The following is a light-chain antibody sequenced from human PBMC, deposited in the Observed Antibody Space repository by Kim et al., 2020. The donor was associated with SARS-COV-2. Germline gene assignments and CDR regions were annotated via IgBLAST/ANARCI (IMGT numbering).Light chain of an antibody. CDR2: DVS. V-gene: IGKV3-11*01. J-gene: IGKJ4*01. CDR1: QDISGY. Sequence: LSPGERATLSCRASQDISGYLAWYQQKPGQPPRLLIYDVSNRATGIPARFSGSASGTDFTLTISSLAPEDFAVYYCQQRSQWPLTFGGGTKVEIK. CDR3: QQRSQWPLT.